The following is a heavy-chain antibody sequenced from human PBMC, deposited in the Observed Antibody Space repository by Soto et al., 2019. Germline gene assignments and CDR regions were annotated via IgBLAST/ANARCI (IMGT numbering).Heavy chain of an antibody. D-gene: IGHD3-22*01. CDR3: ARRSYYYDSSGYYFSWFDP. Sequence: SETLSLTCTVSGGSISSSSYYWGWIRQPPGKGLEWIGSIYYSGSTYYNPSLKSRVTISVDTSKNQFSLKLSSVTAADTAVYYCARRSYYYDSSGYYFSWFDPWGQGTLVTVSS. CDR1: GGSISSSSYY. CDR2: IYYSGST. V-gene: IGHV4-39*01. J-gene: IGHJ5*02.